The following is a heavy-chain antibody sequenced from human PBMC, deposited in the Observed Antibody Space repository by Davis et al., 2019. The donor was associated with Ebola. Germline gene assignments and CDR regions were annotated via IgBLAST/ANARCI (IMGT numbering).Heavy chain of an antibody. CDR2: ISYDGSNK. V-gene: IGHV3-30*18. J-gene: IGHJ6*03. CDR1: GFTFSSYG. D-gene: IGHD2-2*01. CDR3: AKDLIVVVPVGYMDV. Sequence: GESLKISCAASGFTFSSYGMHWVRQAPGKGLEWVAVISYDGSNKYYADSVKGRFTISRDNSKNTLYLQMNSLRAEDTAVYYCAKDLIVVVPVGYMDVWGKGTTVTVSS.